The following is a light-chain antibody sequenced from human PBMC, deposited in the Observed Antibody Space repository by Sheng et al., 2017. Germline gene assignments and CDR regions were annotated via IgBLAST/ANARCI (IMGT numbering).Light chain of an antibody. CDR1: QDIRKS. V-gene: IGKV1-NL1*01. Sequence: DIQMTQSPSSLSASVGDRVTITCRASQDIRKSLVWYQYKVGKAPKLLLHEASTLEPGVPSRFSGSGSGTDYTLTITSLQPEDFATYYCQQYYSSPTWAFGEGTKVEI. CDR2: EAS. CDR3: QQYYSSPTWA. J-gene: IGKJ1*01.